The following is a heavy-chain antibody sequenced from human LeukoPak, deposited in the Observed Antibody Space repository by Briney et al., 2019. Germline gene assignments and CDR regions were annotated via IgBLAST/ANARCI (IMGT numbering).Heavy chain of an antibody. Sequence: GGSLRLSCAASGFTFSEYWMSWVRQAPGKGLEWVANIKHDGSQKFYVASVQGRFTISRDNAKNSLYLQMNSLRVEDTALYYCARDYIHDISTDRFDYWGQGALVTVSS. J-gene: IGHJ4*02. CDR1: GFTFSEYW. D-gene: IGHD3-9*01. CDR3: ARDYIHDISTDRFDY. CDR2: IKHDGSQK. V-gene: IGHV3-7*04.